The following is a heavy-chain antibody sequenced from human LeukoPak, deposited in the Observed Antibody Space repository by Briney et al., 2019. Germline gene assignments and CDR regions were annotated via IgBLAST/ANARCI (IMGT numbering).Heavy chain of an antibody. D-gene: IGHD1-26*01. V-gene: IGHV4-4*07. CDR3: ARERWELFDY. J-gene: IGHJ4*02. Sequence: TSETLSLTCTVSGGSISSYYWSWIRQPAGKGLEWIGRIYISGSTNYNPSLKSRVTMSVDTSKNQFSLKVSSVTAADTAVYYCARERWELFDYWGQGTLVTVSS. CDR2: IYISGST. CDR1: GGSISSYY.